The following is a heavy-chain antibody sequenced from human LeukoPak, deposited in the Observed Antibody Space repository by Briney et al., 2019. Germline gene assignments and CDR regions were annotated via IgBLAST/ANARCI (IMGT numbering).Heavy chain of an antibody. J-gene: IGHJ4*02. V-gene: IGHV3-23*01. D-gene: IGHD5-18*01. Sequence: GGSLRLSCAASGFTFTSDAMSWVRQAPGKGLEWVSTITTSGGSTCYADSVRGRFTISSDNSKNTLYLQMNSLRAEDTAVYYCARGGLTPMDWGQGTLVTVSS. CDR2: ITTSGGST. CDR1: GFTFTSDA. CDR3: ARGGLTPMD.